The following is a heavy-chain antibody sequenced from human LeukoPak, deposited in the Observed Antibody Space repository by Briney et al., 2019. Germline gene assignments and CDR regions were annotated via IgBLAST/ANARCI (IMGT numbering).Heavy chain of an antibody. CDR3: ARDYGIAAAGTGLDY. D-gene: IGHD6-13*01. Sequence: GGSLRLSCAASGFDFSSNWMHWVRHAPGKGLEWVAVVWYDGSDKYYVDSVKGRFTISRDNSKNTLYLQMNSLRAEDTAVYYCARDYGIAAAGTGLDYWGQGTLVTVSS. V-gene: IGHV3-33*08. CDR1: GFDFSSNW. J-gene: IGHJ4*02. CDR2: VWYDGSDK.